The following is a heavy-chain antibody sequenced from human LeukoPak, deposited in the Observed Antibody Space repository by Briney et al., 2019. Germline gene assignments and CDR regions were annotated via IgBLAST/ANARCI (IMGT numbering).Heavy chain of an antibody. CDR3: ARANALYCSSTSCLFDY. CDR2: INPNSGGT. J-gene: IGHJ4*02. V-gene: IGHV1-2*02. CDR1: GYTFTDYY. Sequence: ASVKVSCKASGYTFTDYYIHWVRQAPGQGLEWMAWINPNSGGTYYAQNFHDRITLTRDTSISTAYMELSRLRSDDTAIYYCARANALYCSSTSCLFDYWGQGTLVSVSS. D-gene: IGHD2-2*01.